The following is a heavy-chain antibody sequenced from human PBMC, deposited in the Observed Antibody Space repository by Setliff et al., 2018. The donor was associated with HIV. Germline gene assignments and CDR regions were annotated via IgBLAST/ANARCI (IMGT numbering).Heavy chain of an antibody. V-gene: IGHV3-13*01. CDR1: GLTFSSYD. CDR2: IGRGGDT. J-gene: IGHJ3*01. D-gene: IGHD1-26*01. Sequence: PGGSLRLSCAASGLTFSSYDMHWVRQAAGKGLEWVSGIGRGGDTYYPDSVKGRFTMSRENAKASVYLQMNSLRDEDTAIYYCVRQSGSWHAGSGAFDVWGQGTVVTVSS. CDR3: VRQSGSWHAGSGAFDV.